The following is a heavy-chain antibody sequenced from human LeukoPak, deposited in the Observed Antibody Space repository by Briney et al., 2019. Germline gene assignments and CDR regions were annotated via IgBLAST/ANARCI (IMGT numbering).Heavy chain of an antibody. Sequence: GGSLRLSCEASGFSFSKYAMTWVRQAPGKGLEWVTGMSSSGVSQDYADSVRGRFTISRDNSKKTLFLQMNSLRAEDTAIYYCARVSFDGVVIPYFDAWGQGTVVTVSS. V-gene: IGHV3-23*01. D-gene: IGHD3-10*01. CDR1: GFSFSKYA. CDR3: ARVSFDGVVIPYFDA. CDR2: MSSSGVSQ. J-gene: IGHJ4*01.